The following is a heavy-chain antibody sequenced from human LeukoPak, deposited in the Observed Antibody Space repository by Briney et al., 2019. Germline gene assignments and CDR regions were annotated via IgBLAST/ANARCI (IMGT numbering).Heavy chain of an antibody. D-gene: IGHD5-18*01. CDR1: GYTLTELS. CDR3: ATGTAMVTTLDY. J-gene: IGHJ4*02. Sequence: ASVKVSCKVSGYTLTELSMHWVRQAPGKGLEWMGGFDPEDGETIHAQKFQGRVTMTEDTSTDTAYMELSSLRSEDTAVYYCATGTAMVTTLDYWGQGTLVTVSS. V-gene: IGHV1-24*01. CDR2: FDPEDGET.